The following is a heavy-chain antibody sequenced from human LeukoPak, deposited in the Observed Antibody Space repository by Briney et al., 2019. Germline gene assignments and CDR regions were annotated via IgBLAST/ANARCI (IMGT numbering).Heavy chain of an antibody. CDR3: ARRMELLRSDY. Sequence: SVKVSCKASGGTFTSYAISWVRQAPGQGLEWMGGIIPIFGTANYAQKFQGRVTITADESTSTAYMELRSLRSDDTAVYYCARRMELLRSDYWGQGTLVTVSS. J-gene: IGHJ4*02. D-gene: IGHD1-26*01. CDR1: GGTFTSYA. V-gene: IGHV1-69*13. CDR2: IIPIFGTA.